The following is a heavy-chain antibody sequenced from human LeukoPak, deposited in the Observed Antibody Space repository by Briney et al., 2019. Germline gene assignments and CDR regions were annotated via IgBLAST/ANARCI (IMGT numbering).Heavy chain of an antibody. Sequence: GGSLRLSCAASGFTFSSYAMSWVRQAPGKGLEWVSAISGSGGSTYYADSVKGRFTISRDNSKNTLYLQMNSLRAEDTAVYYCAKDPPHYYGSGSYSNWNNFDYWGQGTLVTVSS. J-gene: IGHJ4*02. D-gene: IGHD3-10*01. CDR1: GFTFSSYA. V-gene: IGHV3-23*01. CDR3: AKDPPHYYGSGSYSNWNNFDY. CDR2: ISGSGGST.